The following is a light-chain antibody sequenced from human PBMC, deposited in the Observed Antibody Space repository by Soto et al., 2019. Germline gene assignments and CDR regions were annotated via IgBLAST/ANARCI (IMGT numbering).Light chain of an antibody. CDR3: QQYNSYPIT. J-gene: IGKJ5*01. V-gene: IGKV1-5*03. CDR1: QSISNW. Sequence: DIQMTQSPSTLSASVGDRVTITCRASQSISNWLAWYQQKPGKAPKLLIYKASSLESGVPSRFSGGGSGTEFTLTITSLQPDDFATYYCQQYNSYPITFGHGTRLEIK. CDR2: KAS.